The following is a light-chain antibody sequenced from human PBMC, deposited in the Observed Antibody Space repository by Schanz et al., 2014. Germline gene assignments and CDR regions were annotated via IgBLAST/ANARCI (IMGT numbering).Light chain of an antibody. Sequence: EIVLTQSPGTLSLSPGERATLSCRPSQSFRSSYLAWYQQKPGQAPRLLIYGASTRATGIPARFSGSGSGTDFTLTISSLEPEDFAVYYCQQRSNWPLTFGGGTKVEIK. J-gene: IGKJ4*01. V-gene: IGKV3-11*01. CDR2: GAS. CDR3: QQRSNWPLT. CDR1: QSFRSSY.